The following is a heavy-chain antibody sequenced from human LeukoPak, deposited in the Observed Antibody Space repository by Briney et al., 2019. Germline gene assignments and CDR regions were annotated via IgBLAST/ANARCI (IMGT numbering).Heavy chain of an antibody. CDR2: IYYSGST. D-gene: IGHD3-9*01. CDR3: ARARRSMAGYSDY. CDR1: GGSISSGDYY. V-gene: IGHV4-30-4*01. J-gene: IGHJ4*02. Sequence: PSETLSLTCTVSGGSISSGDYYWSWIRQPPGKGLEWIGYIYYSGSTYYNPSLKSRVTISVDTSKNQFSLKLSSVTAADTAVYYCARARRSMAGYSDYWGQGTLVTVSS.